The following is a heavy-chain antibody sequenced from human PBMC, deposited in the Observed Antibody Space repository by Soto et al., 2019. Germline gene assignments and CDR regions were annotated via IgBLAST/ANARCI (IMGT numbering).Heavy chain of an antibody. Sequence: PSETLSLTCTVSGGSISSSSYYWCWIRQPPGKGLEWIGSIYYSGSTYYNPSLKSRVTISVDTSKNQFSLKLSSVTAADTAVYYCARQEGKGSYYYGSGSRGGNWFDPWGQGTLVTVSS. CDR3: ARQEGKGSYYYGSGSRGGNWFDP. CDR1: GGSISSSSYY. V-gene: IGHV4-39*01. D-gene: IGHD3-10*01. J-gene: IGHJ5*02. CDR2: IYYSGST.